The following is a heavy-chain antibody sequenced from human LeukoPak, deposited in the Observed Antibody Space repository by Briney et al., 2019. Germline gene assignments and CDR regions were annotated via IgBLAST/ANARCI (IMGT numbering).Heavy chain of an antibody. Sequence: SVKVSCKATGGTFTNYAVSWVRQAPGQGLEWMGRIIVTLGTPNYAQKFQGRVAITAGKSTSTAYMELSSLRSEDTAVYYCARAVDDDLAGYYWGDWFDPWGQGTLVTVSS. V-gene: IGHV1-69*04. J-gene: IGHJ5*02. D-gene: IGHD3-9*01. CDR1: GGTFTNYA. CDR2: IIVTLGTP. CDR3: ARAVDDDLAGYYWGDWFDP.